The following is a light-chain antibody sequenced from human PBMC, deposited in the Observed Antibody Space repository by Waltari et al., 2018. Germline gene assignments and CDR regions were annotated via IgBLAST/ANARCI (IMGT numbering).Light chain of an antibody. J-gene: IGLJ1*01. V-gene: IGLV3-19*01. Sequence: SSDLTKDPAVSVALGQTVRITCQGASLRYYYANWCRQKPGQAPLLVLYGKNNRPSGIPDRFSGSYSGDTASLTITGAQAEDEADYYCNSRDSNGNPFVFGPATKVTVL. CDR2: GKN. CDR3: NSRDSNGNPFV. CDR1: SLRYYY.